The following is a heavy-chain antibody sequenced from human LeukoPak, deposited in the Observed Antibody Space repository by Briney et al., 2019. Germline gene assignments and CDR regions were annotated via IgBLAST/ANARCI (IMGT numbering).Heavy chain of an antibody. CDR3: ARDLTYYDSSGYCLDY. CDR1: GFTFSSYA. D-gene: IGHD3-22*01. V-gene: IGHV3-30*04. CDR2: ISYDGSNK. J-gene: IGHJ4*02. Sequence: GRSLRLSCAASGFTFSSYAMHWVRQAPGKGLEWVAVISYDGSNKYYADSVKGRFTISRDNSKNTLYLQMNSLRAEDTAVYYCARDLTYYDSSGYCLDYWGQGTLVTVSS.